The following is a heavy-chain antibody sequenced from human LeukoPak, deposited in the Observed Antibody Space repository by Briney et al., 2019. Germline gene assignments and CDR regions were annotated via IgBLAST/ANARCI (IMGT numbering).Heavy chain of an antibody. CDR3: ARVRLSRFDP. CDR1: GFTFSSYE. V-gene: IGHV4-59*06. Sequence: GSLRLSCAASGFTFSSYEMNWVRQAPEKGLEWIGYIYYSGSTYYNPSLKSRVTISVDTSKNQFSLKLSSVTAADTAVYYCARVRLSRFDPWGQGTLVTVSS. CDR2: IYYSGST. J-gene: IGHJ5*02. D-gene: IGHD3-10*01.